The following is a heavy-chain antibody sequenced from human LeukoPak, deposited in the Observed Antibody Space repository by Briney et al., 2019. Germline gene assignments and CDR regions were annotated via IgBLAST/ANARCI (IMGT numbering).Heavy chain of an antibody. D-gene: IGHD3-22*01. J-gene: IGHJ4*02. CDR1: GGTFSSYA. CDR3: TSSGYYQIDY. CDR2: IIPIFGTA. V-gene: IGHV1-69*13. Sequence: SVKVSCKASGGTFSSYAISWVRQVPGQGLEWMGGIIPIFGTANYAQKFQGRVTITADESTSTAYMELSSLRSEDTAAYYCTSSGYYQIDYWGQGTLVTVSS.